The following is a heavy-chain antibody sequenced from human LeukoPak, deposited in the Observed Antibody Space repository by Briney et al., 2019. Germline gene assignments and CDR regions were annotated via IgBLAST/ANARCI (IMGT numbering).Heavy chain of an antibody. Sequence: SETLSLTCTVSGGSISTYYWNWIRQPPGKGLEWIGYIYYTGSTNYNPSLKSRLTISVDTSKNQFSLNLTSVTAADTALYYCTRNYGGNFDYWGQGTLVTVSS. CDR1: GGSISTYY. V-gene: IGHV4-59*08. J-gene: IGHJ4*02. D-gene: IGHD4-23*01. CDR2: IYYTGST. CDR3: TRNYGGNFDY.